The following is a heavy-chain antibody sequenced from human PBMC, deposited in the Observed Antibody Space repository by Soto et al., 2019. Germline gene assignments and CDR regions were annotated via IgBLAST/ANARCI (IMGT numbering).Heavy chain of an antibody. CDR3: ARSFCRDSIRCNWFDP. CDR2: MNNIGRT. CDR1: GDSSSPFY. D-gene: IGHD2-2*02. V-gene: IGHV4-59*01. Sequence: QVQLQESGPGLVKLSETLSLTCSVSGDSSSPFYWSWIRQSPGKGLEWIGYMNNIGRTNYNPSLKSRVTISLDTSKNQFSLNVRSVIAADTAVYYCARSFCRDSIRCNWFDPWGQGTLVTVSS. J-gene: IGHJ5*02.